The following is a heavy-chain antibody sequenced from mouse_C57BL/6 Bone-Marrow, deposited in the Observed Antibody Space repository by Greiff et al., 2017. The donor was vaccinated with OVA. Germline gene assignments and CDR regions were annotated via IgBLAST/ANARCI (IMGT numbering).Heavy chain of an antibody. D-gene: IGHD3-2*02. CDR2: INPNNGGT. V-gene: IGHV1-26*01. J-gene: IGHJ4*01. CDR1: GYTFTDYY. Sequence: EVQLQQSGPELVKPGASVKISCKASGYTFTDYYMNWVKQSHGKSLEWIGDINPNNGGTSYNQKFKGKATLTVDKSSSTAYMELRSLTSEDSAVYYCASPDSSGTGAMDYWGQGTSVTVSS. CDR3: ASPDSSGTGAMDY.